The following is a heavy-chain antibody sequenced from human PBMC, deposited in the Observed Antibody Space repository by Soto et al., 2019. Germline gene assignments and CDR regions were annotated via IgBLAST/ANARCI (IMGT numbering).Heavy chain of an antibody. CDR2: IYYRGST. CDR3: ARQQLLPFYYALDV. V-gene: IGHV4-59*01. J-gene: IGHJ6*02. D-gene: IGHD1-26*01. CDR1: GGSISGYY. Sequence: SETLSLTCNVSGGSISGYYWSWIRQSPGKGLEYIGYIYYRGSTNYNSSLKSRVTMSVDTSRNQFSLKMNSVTAADTAVYYCARQQLLPFYYALDVWGQWTTVTVYS.